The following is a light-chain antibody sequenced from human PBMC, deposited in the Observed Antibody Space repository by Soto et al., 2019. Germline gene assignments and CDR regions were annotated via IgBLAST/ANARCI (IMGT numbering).Light chain of an antibody. Sequence: QSVLTQPPSESGAPGQRGTISCTGSSSNIGAGYDVHWYQQLPGTAPKLLIYGNSNRPSGVPDRFSGSKSGTSASLAITGLQAEDEADYYCQSYDSSLSGSVFGGGTKLTVL. CDR2: GNS. CDR1: SSNIGAGYD. J-gene: IGLJ3*02. CDR3: QSYDSSLSGSV. V-gene: IGLV1-40*01.